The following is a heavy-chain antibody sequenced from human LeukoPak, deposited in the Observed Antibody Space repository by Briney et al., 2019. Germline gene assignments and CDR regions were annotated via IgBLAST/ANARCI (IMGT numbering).Heavy chain of an antibody. CDR1: GGSISSYY. J-gene: IGHJ2*01. CDR2: IYYSGST. Sequence: PSETLSLTCTVSGGSISSYYWSWIRQPPGKGLEWIGYIYYSGSTNYNPSLKSRVTISVDTSKNQFSLKLSSVTAADTAVYYCARDRNYGYGYWYFDLWGRGTLVTVSS. CDR3: ARDRNYGYGYWYFDL. D-gene: IGHD5-18*01. V-gene: IGHV4-59*01.